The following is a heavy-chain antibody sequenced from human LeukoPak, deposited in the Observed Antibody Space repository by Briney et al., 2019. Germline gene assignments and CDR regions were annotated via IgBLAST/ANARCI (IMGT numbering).Heavy chain of an antibody. CDR1: GGSISSYY. J-gene: IGHJ4*02. Sequence: PSETLSLTGTVSGGSISSYYWSWIRRPPGKGLEWIGYIYYTGSTSYNPSLKSRVTISLDTSKSQFSLRLTSVTAADTAVYYCASHGSSGHDPLTWGQGTLVTVSS. D-gene: IGHD5-12*01. CDR2: IYYTGST. V-gene: IGHV4-59*08. CDR3: ASHGSSGHDPLT.